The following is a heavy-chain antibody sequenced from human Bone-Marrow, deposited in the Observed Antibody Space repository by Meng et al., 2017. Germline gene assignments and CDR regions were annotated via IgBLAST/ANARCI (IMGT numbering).Heavy chain of an antibody. CDR3: AREMIFVVATSSIGYYYYGMAV. Sequence: GGSLRLSCAASGFTFSSYEMNWVRQAPGKGLEWVSYISSSGSTIYYADSVKGRFTISRDNAKNSLYLQMNSLRAEDTAVYYCAREMIFVVATSSIGYYYYGMAVWGQGNTV. CDR1: GFTFSSYE. V-gene: IGHV3-48*03. CDR2: ISSSGSTI. D-gene: IGHD5-12*01. J-gene: IGHJ6*01.